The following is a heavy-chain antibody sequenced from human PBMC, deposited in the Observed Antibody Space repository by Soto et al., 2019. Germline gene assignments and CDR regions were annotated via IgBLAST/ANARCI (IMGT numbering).Heavy chain of an antibody. J-gene: IGHJ6*03. Sequence: SETLSLTCAVYGGSFSGYYWSWIRQPPGKGLEWIGEINHSGSTNYNPSLKSGVTISVDTSKNQFSLKLSSVTAADSAVYYCARDFPAAYHYFNAVRGKGTTVTVS. CDR1: GGSFSGYY. CDR2: INHSGST. CDR3: ARDFPAAYHYFNAV. V-gene: IGHV4-34*01. D-gene: IGHD6-25*01.